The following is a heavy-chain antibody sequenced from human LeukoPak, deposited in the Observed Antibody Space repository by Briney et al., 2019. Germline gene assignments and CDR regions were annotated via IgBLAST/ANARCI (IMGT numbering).Heavy chain of an antibody. CDR2: ISGSGKST. D-gene: IGHD2-15*01. CDR3: AKDGWELRRSVDY. V-gene: IGHV3-23*01. J-gene: IGHJ4*02. Sequence: PGGPLRLSCAASGFTFSNYSLSWVRQAPGEGLEWVSGISGSGKSTYYADSVKGRFTISRDNSKNTVYLQMNSLRAEDTAVYYCAKDGWELRRSVDYWGQRTLVTASS. CDR1: GFTFSNYS.